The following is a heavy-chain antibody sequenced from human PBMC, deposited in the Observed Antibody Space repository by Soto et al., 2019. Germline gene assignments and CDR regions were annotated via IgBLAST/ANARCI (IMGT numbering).Heavy chain of an antibody. Sequence: STMKESGPTLVKPTQTLTLTCTFSGFSLSTHGVGVGWIRQPPGKALEWLVFVYWDDDNRYNPSLKSRLTVTKDISKNQAVFTMAHMDHVNTATYYCAQRNSGNGWYAGYFDYWGQGILVNVSS. D-gene: IGHD5-12*01. CDR2: VYWDDDN. J-gene: IGHJ4*02. CDR1: GFSLSTHGVG. CDR3: AQRNSGNGWYAGYFDY. V-gene: IGHV2-5*02.